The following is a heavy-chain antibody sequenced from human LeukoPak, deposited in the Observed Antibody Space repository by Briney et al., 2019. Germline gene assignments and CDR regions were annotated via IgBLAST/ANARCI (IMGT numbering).Heavy chain of an antibody. V-gene: IGHV4-34*01. J-gene: IGHJ5*02. CDR3: ARGAGRWGYGAIPATNWFDP. D-gene: IGHD4-17*01. Sequence: SETLSLTCAVYGGSFSGYYWSWIRQPPGKGLEWIGEINHSGSTNYNPSLKSRVTISVDTSKNQFSLKLSSVTAADTAVYYCARGAGRWGYGAIPATNWFDPWGQGTLVTVSS. CDR2: INHSGST. CDR1: GGSFSGYY.